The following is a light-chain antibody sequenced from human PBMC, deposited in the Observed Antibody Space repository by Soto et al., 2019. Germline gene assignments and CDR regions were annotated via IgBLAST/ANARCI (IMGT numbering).Light chain of an antibody. CDR3: CSYAGSSTYV. Sequence: SALTQPASVSGSPGQSITISCTGTSSDVGSYNLVSWYQQHPGKAPMLMIYEGTKRPSGVSNRFSGSKSGNTASLTISGLQAEDEADYYCCSYAGSSTYVFGTGTKVTVL. V-gene: IGLV2-23*01. CDR2: EGT. CDR1: SSDVGSYNL. J-gene: IGLJ1*01.